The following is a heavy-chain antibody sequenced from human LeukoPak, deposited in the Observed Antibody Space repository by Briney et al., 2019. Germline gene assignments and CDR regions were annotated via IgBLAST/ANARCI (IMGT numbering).Heavy chain of an antibody. D-gene: IGHD1-26*01. CDR3: ARGRYSGSYYY. V-gene: IGHV4-34*01. Sequence: SETLSLTCAVYGGSFSGYYWSWVRQPPGKGLEWIGEINHSGSTNYNPSLKSRVTISVDTSKNQFSLKLSSVTAADTAVYYCARGRYSGSYYYWGQGTLVTVSS. CDR2: INHSGST. CDR1: GGSFSGYY. J-gene: IGHJ4*02.